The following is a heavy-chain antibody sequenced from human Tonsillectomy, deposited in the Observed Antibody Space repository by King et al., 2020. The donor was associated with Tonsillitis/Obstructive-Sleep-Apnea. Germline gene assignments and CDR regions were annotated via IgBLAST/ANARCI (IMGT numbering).Heavy chain of an antibody. V-gene: IGHV3-23*04. J-gene: IGHJ4*02. D-gene: IGHD6-13*01. CDR1: GFTFSSYV. Sequence: VQLVESGGGLVQPGGSLRLSCAASGFTFSSYVMSWVRQAPGKGLEWVSAISGSGGSTYYADSVKGRFTISRDNSKNTLYLQMNSLRAEDTAVYYCAKDSGDSSSSVLAFDYWGQGTLVTVSS. CDR3: AKDSGDSSSSVLAFDY. CDR2: ISGSGGST.